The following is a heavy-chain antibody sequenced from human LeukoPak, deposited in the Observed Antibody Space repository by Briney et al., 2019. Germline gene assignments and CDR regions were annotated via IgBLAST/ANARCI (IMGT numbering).Heavy chain of an antibody. J-gene: IGHJ4*02. D-gene: IGHD3-16*01. CDR3: ATDDYRGLGY. CDR1: GITFGNYY. Sequence: GGSLRLSCVTYGITFGNYYMHWVRQVPGEGLVWVSHIIQDGSVTRYADSVKGRFTISRDNAKNTVYLQLNNLRAEDTAVYYCATDDYRGLGYWGQGTLVTVSS. V-gene: IGHV3-74*01. CDR2: IIQDGSVT.